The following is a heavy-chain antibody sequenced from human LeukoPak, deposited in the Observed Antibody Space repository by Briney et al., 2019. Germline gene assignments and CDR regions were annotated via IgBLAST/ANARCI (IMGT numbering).Heavy chain of an antibody. Sequence: ASVKVSCKASGYTFTSYYMHWVRQAPGQGLEWMGIINPSGGSTSYAQKFQGRVTMTRDMSTSTVYMELSSLRSEDTAVYYCARVCCSGGSCYSDDYWGQGTLVTVSS. CDR1: GYTFTSYY. V-gene: IGHV1-46*01. CDR2: INPSGGST. D-gene: IGHD2-15*01. CDR3: ARVCCSGGSCYSDDY. J-gene: IGHJ4*02.